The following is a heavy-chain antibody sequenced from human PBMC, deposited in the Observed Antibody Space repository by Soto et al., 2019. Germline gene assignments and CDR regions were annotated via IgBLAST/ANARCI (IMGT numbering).Heavy chain of an antibody. Sequence: KTSETLSLTCAVSGGSISSGGYSWSWIRQPPGKGLEWIGYIYHFGSTYYNPSLKSRVTISVDRSKNQFSLKLNSVTAADTAVYYCASRANYGDYIAYWGQGTLVTVSS. CDR2: IYHFGST. CDR3: ASRANYGDYIAY. V-gene: IGHV4-30-2*01. J-gene: IGHJ4*02. CDR1: GGSISSGGYS. D-gene: IGHD4-17*01.